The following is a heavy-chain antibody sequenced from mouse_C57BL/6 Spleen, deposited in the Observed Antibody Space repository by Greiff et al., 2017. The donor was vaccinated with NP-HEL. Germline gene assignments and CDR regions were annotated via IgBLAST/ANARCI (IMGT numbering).Heavy chain of an antibody. J-gene: IGHJ2*01. CDR1: GYAFSSSW. CDR3: ARDRGYYFDY. D-gene: IGHD2-14*01. CDR2: IYPGDGDT. Sequence: VKLQESGPELVKPGASVQISCKASGYAFSSSWMNWVKQRPGKGLEWIGRIYPGDGDTNYNGRFKGKATLTADKSSSTAYMQLSSLTSEDSAVYFCARDRGYYFDYWGQGTTLTVSS. V-gene: IGHV1-82*01.